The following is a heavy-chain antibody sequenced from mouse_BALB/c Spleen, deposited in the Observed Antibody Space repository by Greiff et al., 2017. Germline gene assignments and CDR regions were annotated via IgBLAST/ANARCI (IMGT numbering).Heavy chain of an antibody. Sequence: VKLVESGPGLVAPSQSLSITCTVSGFSLTSYGVHWVRQPPGKGLEWLGVIWAGGSTNYNSALMSRLSISKDNSKSQVFLKMNSLQTDDTAMYYCARESTTVEGYFDGWGAGTTVTVSS. CDR2: IWAGGST. CDR3: ARESTTVEGYFDG. D-gene: IGHD1-1*01. V-gene: IGHV2-9*02. CDR1: GFSLTSYG. J-gene: IGHJ1*01.